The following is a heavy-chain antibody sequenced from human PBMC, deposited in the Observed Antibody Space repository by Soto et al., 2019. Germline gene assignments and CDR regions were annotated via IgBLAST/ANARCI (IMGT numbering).Heavy chain of an antibody. V-gene: IGHV2-5*02. J-gene: IGHJ5*02. CDR1: GFSLSASGVG. Sequence: SGPTLVNPTRTRTLTCTFSGFSLSASGVGVGWIRQPPGKALEWLALIYWDDDKRYSPSLKSRLTITKDTSKNQVVLTMTNMDPVDTATYYCAHRPGYSSSWSTGSWFDPWGQGTLVTVSS. CDR2: IYWDDDK. CDR3: AHRPGYSSSWSTGSWFDP. D-gene: IGHD6-13*01.